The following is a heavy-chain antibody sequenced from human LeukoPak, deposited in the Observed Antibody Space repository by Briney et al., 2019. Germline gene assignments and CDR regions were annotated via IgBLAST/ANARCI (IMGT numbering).Heavy chain of an antibody. D-gene: IGHD2-21*01. CDR3: ATQILLCHYY. CDR2: INHSGST. J-gene: IGHJ4*02. V-gene: IGHV4-34*01. CDR1: GGSFSAYY. Sequence: SSETLSLTCGVYGGSFSAYYWSWIRQPPGKGLEWIGEINHSGSTNYNPSLKSRVTISVDTSKNQFSLKLTSVTAADTAMYYCATQILLCHYYWGQGTLVTVSS.